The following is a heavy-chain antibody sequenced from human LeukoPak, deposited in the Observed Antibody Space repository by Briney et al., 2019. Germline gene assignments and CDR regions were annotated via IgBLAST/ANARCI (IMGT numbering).Heavy chain of an antibody. J-gene: IGHJ4*02. CDR2: ISSSSSYI. CDR1: GFTFSSYS. D-gene: IGHD3-3*01. CDR3: ARVGYDFWSGSLTGYFDY. Sequence: GGSLRLSCAASGFTFSSYSMNWVRQAPGKGLEWVSSISSSSSYIYYADSVKGRFTISRDNAKNSLYLQMNSLRAEDTAVYYCARVGYDFWSGSLTGYFDYWGQGTLVTVSS. V-gene: IGHV3-21*01.